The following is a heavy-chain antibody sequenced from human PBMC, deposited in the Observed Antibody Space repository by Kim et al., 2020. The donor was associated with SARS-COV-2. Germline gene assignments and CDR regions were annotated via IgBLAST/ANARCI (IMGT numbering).Heavy chain of an antibody. CDR2: IYPKDFDI. CDR3: ATLGYCVTTNCYSAMDV. CDR1: GYNFDSQW. Sequence: GESLKISCKASGYNFDSQWIGWVRQMPGKGLEWLGMIYPKDFDIRYSPSFQGRVTISVDKSTATAYVQWNSVRPSDTARYYCATLGYCVTTNCYSAMDVWGQGTTVTVSS. D-gene: IGHD2-21*01. V-gene: IGHV5-51*01. J-gene: IGHJ6*02.